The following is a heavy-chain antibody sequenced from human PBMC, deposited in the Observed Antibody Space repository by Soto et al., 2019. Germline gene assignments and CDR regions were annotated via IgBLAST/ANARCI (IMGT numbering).Heavy chain of an antibody. V-gene: IGHV3-48*01. Sequence: EVQLVESGGGLVRPGGSLRLSCAASGFTFNTYGMDWVRQAPGKGLEWLSYISSSGSAQFYADSVQGRFTISRDNGKNYIYLAMNSLRAEDEAVYYCASEIAVAGYDYWGQGTLVTASS. CDR2: ISSSGSAQ. J-gene: IGHJ4*02. CDR1: GFTFNTYG. CDR3: ASEIAVAGYDY. D-gene: IGHD6-19*01.